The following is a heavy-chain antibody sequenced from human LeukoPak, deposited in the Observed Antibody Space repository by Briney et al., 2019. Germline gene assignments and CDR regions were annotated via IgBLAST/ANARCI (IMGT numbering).Heavy chain of an antibody. J-gene: IGHJ4*02. Sequence: PGGSLRLSCAASGFTFSSYSMSWVRQAPGKGLEWDSHITSSSSIYHADSVKGRFTISRDNAKNSLYLQMNSLRDEDTAVYYCAKDQNWRISSGYPPDYWGQGTLVTVSS. D-gene: IGHD3-22*01. V-gene: IGHV3-48*02. CDR2: ITSSSSI. CDR3: AKDQNWRISSGYPPDY. CDR1: GFTFSSYS.